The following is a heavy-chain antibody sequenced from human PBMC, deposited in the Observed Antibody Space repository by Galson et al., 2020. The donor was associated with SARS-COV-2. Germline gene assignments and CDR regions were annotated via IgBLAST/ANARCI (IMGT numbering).Heavy chain of an antibody. J-gene: IGHJ6*02. D-gene: IGHD3-10*01. V-gene: IGHV3-64D*09. CDR1: GFTFKACA. CDR3: VKAWVGEISFGMDV. CDR2: ISRNGDST. Sequence: QHGESLKISCSVPGFTFKACAMHWVRRAPGKGLEFVSIISRNGDSTYYADSLKGRFTVSRDNSKNTVYLQMSSLRGEDTAVYYCVKAWVGEISFGMDVWGQGTTVIVSS.